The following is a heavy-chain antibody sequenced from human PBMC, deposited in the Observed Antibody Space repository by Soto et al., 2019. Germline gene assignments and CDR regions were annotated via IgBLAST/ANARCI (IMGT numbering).Heavy chain of an antibody. Sequence: EVQLLESGGGLVQPGGSLRLSCAASGFTFSGYAMSWVRQAPGKGLEWVSAISGSGGSTYDADSVKGRFTISKDNSKNTLYLQMNSLRAEHTAVYYCARVSVVVVAATHYWDQGTLVTVSS. J-gene: IGHJ4*02. CDR3: ARVSVVVVAATHY. D-gene: IGHD2-15*01. CDR2: ISGSGGST. V-gene: IGHV3-23*01. CDR1: GFTFSGYA.